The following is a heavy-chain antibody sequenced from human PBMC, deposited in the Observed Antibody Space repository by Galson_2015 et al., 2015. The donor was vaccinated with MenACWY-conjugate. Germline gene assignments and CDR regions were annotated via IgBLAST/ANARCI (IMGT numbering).Heavy chain of an antibody. V-gene: IGHV3-74*01. D-gene: IGHD5-12*01. CDR2: VIMDGTGA. Sequence: LRLSCAASGFTFTSHWMHWARQVPGKGLVWVARVIMDGTGAAYADSVKGRFTISRDNAKDTLYLQMDNLRADDTALYYCARAGRYDYLDSWGEGTLVTVSS. CDR1: GFTFTSHW. J-gene: IGHJ4*02. CDR3: ARAGRYDYLDS.